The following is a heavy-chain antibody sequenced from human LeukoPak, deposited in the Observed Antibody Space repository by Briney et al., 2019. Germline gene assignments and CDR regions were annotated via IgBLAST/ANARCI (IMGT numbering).Heavy chain of an antibody. V-gene: IGHV3-33*01. J-gene: IGHJ6*02. CDR3: ARGAVAARPRYYYYYGMDV. D-gene: IGHD6-6*01. CDR2: IWYDGSNK. Sequence: GSLRLSCAASGFTFSSYGMHWVRQAPGKGLEWVAVIWYDGSNKYYADSVKGRFTISRDNSKNTLYLQMNSLRAEDTAVYYCARGAVAARPRYYYYYGMDVWGQGTTVTVSS. CDR1: GFTFSSYG.